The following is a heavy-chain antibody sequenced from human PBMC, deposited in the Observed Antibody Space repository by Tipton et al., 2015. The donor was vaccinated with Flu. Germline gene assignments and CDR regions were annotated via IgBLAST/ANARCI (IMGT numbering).Heavy chain of an antibody. V-gene: IGHV4-31*03. Sequence: TLSLTCTVSGDSISSNNYYCNLIRQHPGKGLEWIGYIHYTGSSYYNPSLKSRLTISVDTSKNQFSLRLSSVTAAATAVYYCARYGTYDGSRYFQHWGQGTLVTV. D-gene: IGHD1-26*01. CDR3: ARYGTYDGSRYFQH. CDR1: GDSISSNNYY. J-gene: IGHJ1*01. CDR2: IHYTGSS.